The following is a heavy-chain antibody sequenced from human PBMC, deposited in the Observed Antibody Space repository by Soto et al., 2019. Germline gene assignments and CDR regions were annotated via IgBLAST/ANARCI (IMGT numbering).Heavy chain of an antibody. Sequence: QVQLVESGGGVVQPGRSLRLSCAASGFTFSSYAMHWVRQAPGKGLEWVAVVSYDGSNKYYADSVKGRFTISRDNSKNTQYLQMNILRAEDTAVYYCARDHVVVAATTRASYYGLDVWGQGTTVTVSS. CDR3: ARDHVVVAATTRASYYGLDV. CDR1: GFTFSSYA. V-gene: IGHV3-30-3*01. CDR2: VSYDGSNK. J-gene: IGHJ6*02. D-gene: IGHD2-15*01.